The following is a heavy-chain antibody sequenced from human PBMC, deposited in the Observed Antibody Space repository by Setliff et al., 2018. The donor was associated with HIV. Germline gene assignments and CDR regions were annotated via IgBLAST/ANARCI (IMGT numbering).Heavy chain of an antibody. J-gene: IGHJ6*04. CDR3: ARDWNYVVDV. Sequence: GASVKVSCKASGYTFTSYAMHWVRQAPGQRLEWMGWINANSGHTNYAQKFQDRVTITADTSSTTAYMELSSLRSDDTAVYYCARDWNYVVDVWGKGTTVTVSS. D-gene: IGHD3-16*01. V-gene: IGHV1-3*01. CDR1: GYTFTSYA. CDR2: INANSGHT.